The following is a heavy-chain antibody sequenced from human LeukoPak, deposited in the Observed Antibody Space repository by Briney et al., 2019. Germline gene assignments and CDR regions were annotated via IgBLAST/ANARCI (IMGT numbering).Heavy chain of an antibody. V-gene: IGHV4-34*01. CDR2: INHSGST. CDR3: ARAYGSGSPIDY. Sequence: SETLSLTCAVYGGSFSGYYWNWIRQPPGKGLEWIGEINHSGSTNYNPSLKSRVTISVDTSKNQFSLKLSSVTAADTAVYYCARAYGSGSPIDYWGQGTLVTVSS. D-gene: IGHD3-10*01. J-gene: IGHJ4*02. CDR1: GGSFSGYY.